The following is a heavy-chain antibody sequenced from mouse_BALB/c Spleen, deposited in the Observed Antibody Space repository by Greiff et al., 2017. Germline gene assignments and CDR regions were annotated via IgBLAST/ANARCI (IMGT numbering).Heavy chain of an antibody. D-gene: IGHD1-1*01. V-gene: IGHV3-6*02. CDR1: GYSITSGYY. Sequence: EVQRVESGPGLVKPSQSLSLTCSVTGYSITSGYYWNWIRQFPGNKLEWMGYISYDGSNNYNPSLKNRISITRDTSKNQFFLKLNSVTTEDTATYYCARVGSFFDYWGQGTTLTVSS. CDR2: ISYDGSN. J-gene: IGHJ2*01. CDR3: ARVGSFFDY.